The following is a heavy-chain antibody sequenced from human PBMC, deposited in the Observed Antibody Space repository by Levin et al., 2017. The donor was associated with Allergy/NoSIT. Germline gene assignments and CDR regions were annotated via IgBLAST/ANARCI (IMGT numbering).Heavy chain of an antibody. CDR2: ISTNSAYI. CDR1: GFSFNIYT. Sequence: GESLKISCAASGFSFNIYTMNWVRQAPGKGLEWLSFISTNSAYIFYADSVRGRFTISRDNAKGSLSLQMDNLRDDDTAVYYCARGPDIWGQGTPVTVSS. J-gene: IGHJ4*02. V-gene: IGHV3-21*01. CDR3: ARGPDI.